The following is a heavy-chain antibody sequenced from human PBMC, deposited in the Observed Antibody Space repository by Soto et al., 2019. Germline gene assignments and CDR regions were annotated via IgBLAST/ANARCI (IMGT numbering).Heavy chain of an antibody. J-gene: IGHJ4*02. CDR3: AKESCSGGSCYYASFDY. CDR1: GFTFSSYV. V-gene: IGHV3-23*01. Sequence: EVQLLESGGGLVQPGGSLRLSCAASGFTFSSYVMSWVRQAPGKGLEWVSAISGSGGTTYYADSVKGRFTISRDNSKNTVYLQMNRLRAEDTAVYYCAKESCSGGSCYYASFDYWGQGTLVTVSS. CDR2: ISGSGGTT. D-gene: IGHD2-15*01.